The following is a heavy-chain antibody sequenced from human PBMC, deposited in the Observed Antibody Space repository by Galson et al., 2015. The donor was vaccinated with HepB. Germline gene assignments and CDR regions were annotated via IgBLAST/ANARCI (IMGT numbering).Heavy chain of an antibody. CDR1: GYNFPTYW. CDR2: IYPSDSDT. J-gene: IGHJ4*02. Sequence: QSGAEVKKPGESLKISCKSSGYNFPTYWIAWVRQMPGKGLEWMGIIYPSDSDTRYSPSFQGQVTISADKSISTAYLQWSSLKASDTAIYYCARRGDLDYWGQGTLVTVSS. D-gene: IGHD2-21*02. CDR3: ARRGDLDY. V-gene: IGHV5-51*03.